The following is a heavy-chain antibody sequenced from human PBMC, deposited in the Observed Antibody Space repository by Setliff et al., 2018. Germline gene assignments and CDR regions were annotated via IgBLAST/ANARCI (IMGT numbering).Heavy chain of an antibody. V-gene: IGHV3-48*03. CDR1: GFTFSSYE. Sequence: GGSLRLSCAASGFTFSSYEMNWVRQAPGKGLEWVSYISSSGITIYYADSVKGRFTISRDNAKNSLYLQMNSLRAEDTAVYYCAREQYYNFWSGYYGMDVWGQGTTVTVSS. D-gene: IGHD3-3*01. J-gene: IGHJ6*02. CDR3: AREQYYNFWSGYYGMDV. CDR2: ISSSGITI.